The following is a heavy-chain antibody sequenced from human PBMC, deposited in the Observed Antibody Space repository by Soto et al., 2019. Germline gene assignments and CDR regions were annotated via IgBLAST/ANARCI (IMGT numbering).Heavy chain of an antibody. CDR2: IYYSGST. J-gene: IGHJ4*02. D-gene: IGHD3-22*01. CDR3: ARLDDSSGYSRDY. CDR1: GGSISSSSYY. Sequence: QLQLQESGPGLVKPSETLSLTCTVSGGSISSSSYYWGWIRQPPGKGLEWIGSIYYSGSTYYNPSLKSRVTISVDTSKNQFSLKLSSVTAADTAVYYCARLDDSSGYSRDYWGQGTLVTVSS. V-gene: IGHV4-39*01.